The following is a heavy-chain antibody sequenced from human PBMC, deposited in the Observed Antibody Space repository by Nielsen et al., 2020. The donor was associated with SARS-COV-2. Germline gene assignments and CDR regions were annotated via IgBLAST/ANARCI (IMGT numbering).Heavy chain of an antibody. J-gene: IGHJ3*02. D-gene: IGHD3-22*01. V-gene: IGHV3-7*03. CDR3: ARVGLDSSGYPAAFDI. CDR1: GFTFSSYW. CDR2: IKQDGSEK. Sequence: GESLKISCAASGFTFSSYWMSWVRQAPGKGLEWVANIKQDGSEKYYVDSVKGRFTISRDNAKNSLYLQMNSLRAEDTAVYYCARVGLDSSGYPAAFDIWGQGTMVTVSS.